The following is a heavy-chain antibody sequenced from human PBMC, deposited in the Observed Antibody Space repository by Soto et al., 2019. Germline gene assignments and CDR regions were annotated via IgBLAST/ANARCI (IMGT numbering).Heavy chain of an antibody. V-gene: IGHV1-2*04. CDR1: GYTFTGYY. J-gene: IGHJ3*02. Sequence: ASVKVSCKASGYTFTGYYMHWVRQAPGQGLEWMGWINPNSGGTNYAQKFQGWVTMTRDTSISTAYMELSRLRSDDTAVYYCARDPGGSGSYYWAFDIWGQGTMVTVSS. D-gene: IGHD1-26*01. CDR3: ARDPGGSGSYYWAFDI. CDR2: INPNSGGT.